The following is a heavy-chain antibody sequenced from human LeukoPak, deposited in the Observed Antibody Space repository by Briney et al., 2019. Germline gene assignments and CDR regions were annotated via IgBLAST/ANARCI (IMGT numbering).Heavy chain of an antibody. V-gene: IGHV1-2*06. CDR3: ARDRNLYSGSFAS. Sequence: ASVKVSCKASGYTFSGDYVHWVRQAPGQGLEWMGRINPSTGGTTYAQKSQGRVTMTRDTSVSTAYMELNRLTSDDTAVYFCARDRNLYSGSFASWGQGTLVTVSS. D-gene: IGHD1-26*01. CDR2: INPSTGGT. J-gene: IGHJ4*02. CDR1: GYTFSGDY.